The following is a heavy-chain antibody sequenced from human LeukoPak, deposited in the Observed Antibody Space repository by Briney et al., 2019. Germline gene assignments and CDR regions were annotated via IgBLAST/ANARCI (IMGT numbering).Heavy chain of an antibody. CDR1: GFTFSSYE. CDR2: ISSSGSTI. V-gene: IGHV3-48*03. CDR3: ARGGTLEYFQY. Sequence: GGSLRLSCAASGFTFSSYEMNWVRQAPGKGLEWVSYISSSGSTIYYADSVKGRFTISRDNAKDSLYLQMNSLRAEDTAVYYCARGGTLEYFQYWGQGTLVSVSS. J-gene: IGHJ1*01.